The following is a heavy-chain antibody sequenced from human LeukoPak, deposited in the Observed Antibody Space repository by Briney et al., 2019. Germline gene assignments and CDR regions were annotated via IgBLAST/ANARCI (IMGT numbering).Heavy chain of an antibody. CDR2: IHHSGST. Sequence: SETLSLTCIVSGGSISSYYWSWIRQPPGKGLEWIGSIHHSGSTYYNPSLKSRVTISEDTSKNQFSLKLNSVTAADTAAYYCAREANWNFGYWGQGTLVTVSS. CDR1: GGSISSYY. CDR3: AREANWNFGY. J-gene: IGHJ4*02. D-gene: IGHD1-1*01. V-gene: IGHV4-38-2*02.